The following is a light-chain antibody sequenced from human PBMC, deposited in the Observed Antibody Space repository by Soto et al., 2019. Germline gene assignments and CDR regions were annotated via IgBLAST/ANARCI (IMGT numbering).Light chain of an antibody. V-gene: IGLV2-14*01. CDR3: SSYTSSTTLV. CDR2: EVS. J-gene: IGLJ1*01. CDR1: RSDVGAYNY. Sequence: QSALTQPASVSVSPGQSISICCTGTRSDVGAYNYVSWYQQHPGKAPKLMIYEVSNRPSGVSHRFSGSKSDNTASLTISGLQTDDEADYYCSSYTSSTTLVFGTATKLTVL.